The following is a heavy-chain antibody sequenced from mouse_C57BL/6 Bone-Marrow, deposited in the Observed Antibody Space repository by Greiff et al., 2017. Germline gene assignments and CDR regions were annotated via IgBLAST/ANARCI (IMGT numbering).Heavy chain of an antibody. Sequence: QVQLQQPGAELVKPGASVKLSCKASGYTFTSYWMHWVKQRPGQGLEWIGMIHPNSGSTNYNEKFKSKATLTVDKSSSTAYMQLSSLTSEDSAVYYCAVSVYYYGSSSAWFAYWAKGLWSLSLQ. CDR1: GYTFTSYW. V-gene: IGHV1-64*01. CDR3: AVSVYYYGSSSAWFAY. CDR2: IHPNSGST. J-gene: IGHJ3*01. D-gene: IGHD1-1*01.